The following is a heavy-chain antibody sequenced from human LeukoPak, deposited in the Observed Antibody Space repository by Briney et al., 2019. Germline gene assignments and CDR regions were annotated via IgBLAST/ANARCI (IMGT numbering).Heavy chain of an antibody. CDR2: IYPGDSDT. D-gene: IGHD3-10*01. V-gene: IGHV5-51*01. J-gene: IGHJ3*02. CDR3: ARPARRMVRGILSAFDI. CDR1: GYSFTNYW. Sequence: GESLKISCKGSGYSFTNYWIGWVRQMPGKGLECMGIIYPGDSDTRYSPSFQGQVTISADKSSSTAYLQWSSLKASDTAMYLCARPARRMVRGILSAFDIWGQGTMVTVSS.